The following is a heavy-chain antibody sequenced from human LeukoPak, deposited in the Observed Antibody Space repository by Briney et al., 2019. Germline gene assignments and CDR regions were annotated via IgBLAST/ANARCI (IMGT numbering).Heavy chain of an antibody. CDR3: AREYHDYGDYAEWFDP. J-gene: IGHJ5*02. Sequence: SETLSLTCAVYGGSFSDYYWSWIRQPPGKGLEWIGYIYYSGSTNYNPSLKSRVTISVDTSKNQFSLKLSSVTAADTAVYYCAREYHDYGDYAEWFDPWGQGTLVTVSS. V-gene: IGHV4-59*01. CDR1: GGSFSDYY. CDR2: IYYSGST. D-gene: IGHD4-17*01.